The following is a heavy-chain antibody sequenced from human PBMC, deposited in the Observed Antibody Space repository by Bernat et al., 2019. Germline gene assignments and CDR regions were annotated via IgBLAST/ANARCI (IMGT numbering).Heavy chain of an antibody. CDR3: AGHRSSGFDY. CDR1: GGSISSSSYY. J-gene: IGHJ4*02. D-gene: IGHD6-25*01. V-gene: IGHV4-39*01. CDR2: IYYSGNT. Sequence: QLQLQESGPGLVKPSETRSLTCTVSGGSISSSSYYWGWIRQPPGKGLEWIGSIYYSGNTYSKPSLKSRVTISIDTSKNQFSLKLSSVTAADTTVYYCAGHRSSGFDYWGQGTLVTVSS.